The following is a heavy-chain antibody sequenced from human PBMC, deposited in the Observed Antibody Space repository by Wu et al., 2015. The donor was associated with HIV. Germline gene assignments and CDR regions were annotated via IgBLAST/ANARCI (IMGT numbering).Heavy chain of an antibody. D-gene: IGHD3-9*01. CDR3: ATDDILTGYALDY. CDR2: INPDSGGT. Sequence: QVQLVQSGAEVKKPGASVKVSCKAAGYTFTGHYIHWVRQAPGQGLEWMAWINPDSGGTNYAENFQGRVTVTRDSSISTAYMELSGLRSDDTAVYYCATDDILTGYALDYWGQGTLVTVSS. CDR1: GYTFTGHY. V-gene: IGHV1-2*02. J-gene: IGHJ4*02.